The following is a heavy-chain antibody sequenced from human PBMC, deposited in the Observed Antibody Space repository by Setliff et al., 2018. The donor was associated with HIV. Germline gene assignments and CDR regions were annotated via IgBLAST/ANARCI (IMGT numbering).Heavy chain of an antibody. CDR1: GYSISIGYY. V-gene: IGHV4-38-2*01. J-gene: IGHJ4*02. D-gene: IGHD3-22*01. CDR2: IYHSGIT. Sequence: SETLSLTCAVSGYSISIGYYWGWIRQAPGKGLEWIGNIYHSGITYYNPSLKSRVTISVDTSKNQVSLKLGSVTAADTAVYFCASAPLYFYDGSGYLKYWGQGSQVTVSS. CDR3: ASAPLYFYDGSGYLKY.